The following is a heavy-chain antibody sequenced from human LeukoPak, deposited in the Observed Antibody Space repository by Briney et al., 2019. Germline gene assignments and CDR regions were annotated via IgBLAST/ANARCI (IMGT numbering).Heavy chain of an antibody. V-gene: IGHV3-23*01. CDR2: ISSSGGST. D-gene: IGHD3-22*01. CDR1: GFTFSSDA. Sequence: GGSLRLSCAASGFTFSSDAMRWVRQAPGKGLEWVSAISSSGGSTYYADSVRGRFIISRDSSKNTLYLQMNSLRAEDTAVYYCARELSSGYTLVFDYWGQGTLVTVSS. J-gene: IGHJ4*02. CDR3: ARELSSGYTLVFDY.